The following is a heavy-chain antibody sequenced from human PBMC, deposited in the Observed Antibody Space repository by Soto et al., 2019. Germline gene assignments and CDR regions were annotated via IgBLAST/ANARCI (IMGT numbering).Heavy chain of an antibody. J-gene: IGHJ6*02. Sequence: SLRLSGAASGFTFSSYGMHGVRQAPGKGLEWVAVIWYDGSNKYYADSVKGRFTISRDNSKNTLYLQMNSLRAEDTAVYYCARDPFTIFGVVPYYGMDVWGQGTTVTVSS. D-gene: IGHD3-3*01. CDR3: ARDPFTIFGVVPYYGMDV. V-gene: IGHV3-33*01. CDR1: GFTFSSYG. CDR2: IWYDGSNK.